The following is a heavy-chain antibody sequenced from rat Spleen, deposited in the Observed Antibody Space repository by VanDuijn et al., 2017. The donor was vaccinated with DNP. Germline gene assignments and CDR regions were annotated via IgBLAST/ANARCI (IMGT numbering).Heavy chain of an antibody. Sequence: EVQLQESGSGLVKPSQSLSLTCSVTGYSITSNYWGWIRKFPGNKLEYIGHISYSGSTNYNPSLKSRLSIPRDTSKNHFFLHLNSVTTEDTATYYCARWTRYFDYWGQGVMVTVSS. V-gene: IGHV3-1*01. D-gene: IGHD1-7*01. CDR1: GYSITSNY. CDR2: ISYSGST. J-gene: IGHJ2*01. CDR3: ARWTRYFDY.